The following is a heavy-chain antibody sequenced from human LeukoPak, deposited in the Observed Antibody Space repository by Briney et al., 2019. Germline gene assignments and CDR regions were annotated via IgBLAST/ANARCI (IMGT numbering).Heavy chain of an antibody. V-gene: IGHV3-23*01. CDR3: ANSPLGWAGVFDY. CDR2: ISGSGGST. J-gene: IGHJ4*02. Sequence: PGGSLRLSRAASGFTLSSYAMSWVRQAPGKGLEWVSAISGSGGSTYYADSVKGRFTISRDNSKNTLYLQMNSLRAEDTAVYYCANSPLGWAGVFDYWGQGTLVTVSS. D-gene: IGHD2-15*01. CDR1: GFTLSSYA.